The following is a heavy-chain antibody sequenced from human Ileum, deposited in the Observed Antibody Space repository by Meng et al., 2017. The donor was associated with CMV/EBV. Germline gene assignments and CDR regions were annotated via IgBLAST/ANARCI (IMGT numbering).Heavy chain of an antibody. CDR1: GFTFGNFI. CDR2: VTRRGETT. J-gene: IGHJ2*01. CDR3: TKDQGSGSFYHWYFDL. Sequence: GFTFGNFIMGWVRQTPGKGLEWVSTVTRRGETTYYADSVKGRFTISRDNSRNTLSLQMDSLRAEDTALYFSTKDQGSGSFYHWYFDLWGRGTLVTVSS. V-gene: IGHV3-23*01. D-gene: IGHD3-10*01.